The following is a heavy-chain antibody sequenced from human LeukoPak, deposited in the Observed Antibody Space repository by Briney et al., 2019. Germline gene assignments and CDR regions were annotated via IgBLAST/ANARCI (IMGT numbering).Heavy chain of an antibody. J-gene: IGHJ6*02. CDR3: AGELWTNRYQYYSIDV. CDR1: GGSTSNYY. Sequence: SETLSHTCTVSGGSTSNYYWNWIRQPAGKGLEWIGRIYISGSTKYNPSLESRVTMSVDTSKNQLSLNLESVTAADTAVYYCAGELWTNRYQYYSIDVWGQGTTVTVSS. CDR2: IYISGST. D-gene: IGHD5-18*01. V-gene: IGHV4-4*07.